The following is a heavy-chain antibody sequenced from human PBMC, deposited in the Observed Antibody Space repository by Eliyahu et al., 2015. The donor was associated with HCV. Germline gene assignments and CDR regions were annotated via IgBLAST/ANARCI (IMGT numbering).Heavy chain of an antibody. CDR2: VVPVFGTX. D-gene: IGHD3-10*01. V-gene: IGHV1-69*01. CDR3: ARGGSGTSAFDL. CDR1: GGALRNYA. J-gene: IGHJ3*01. Sequence: QVQLVQSGAEVKKPGSSMKVSCKTSGGALRNYAISWVRQAPGQGVEWMGGVVPVFGTXSYAQRIQGRATIIADESTNTVYMEMSSLTSGDTAIYYCARGGSGTSAFDLWGQGAMVTVTS.